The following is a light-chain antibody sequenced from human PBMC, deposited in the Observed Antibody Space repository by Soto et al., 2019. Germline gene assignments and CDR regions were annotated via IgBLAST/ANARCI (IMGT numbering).Light chain of an antibody. J-gene: IGLJ1*01. V-gene: IGLV2-14*01. CDR2: DVS. CDR1: SSDVGGYSY. Sequence: QSVLTQPASVSGSPGQSIAISCTGTSSDVGGYSYVSWYQQQPGKAPKLVISDVSTRPSGVSDRFSGSKSGNTASLTISWLQTEDEADYYCASYTTSSTYVFGTWTKLTVL. CDR3: ASYTTSSTYV.